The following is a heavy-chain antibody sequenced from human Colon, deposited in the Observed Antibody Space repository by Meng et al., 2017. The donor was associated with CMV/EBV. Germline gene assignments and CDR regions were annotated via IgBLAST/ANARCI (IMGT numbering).Heavy chain of an antibody. D-gene: IGHD4-11*01. Sequence: GESLKISCAASGFTVSEHYMNWVRQAPGKGLEWVSVIYGGGITYYADSVKGRFTISRDNSKNTVLLQMNSLRAEDTAVYYCAGESGLPNGMDVWGRGTTVTVSS. CDR1: GFTVSEHY. CDR3: AGESGLPNGMDV. V-gene: IGHV3-53*01. CDR2: IYGGGIT. J-gene: IGHJ6*02.